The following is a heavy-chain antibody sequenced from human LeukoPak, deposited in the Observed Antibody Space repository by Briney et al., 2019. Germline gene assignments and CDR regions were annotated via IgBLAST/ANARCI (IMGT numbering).Heavy chain of an antibody. Sequence: SETLSLTCTVSGESISGFYWTWIRQPPGKGLEWIGYIYYSGSTNYNPSLKSRVTISVDTSKNQLSLKLSSVTAADTAVYYCARAGTRTRGDWFDPWGQGTLVTVSS. D-gene: IGHD1-7*01. CDR3: ARAGTRTRGDWFDP. CDR2: IYYSGST. CDR1: GESISGFY. V-gene: IGHV4-59*01. J-gene: IGHJ5*02.